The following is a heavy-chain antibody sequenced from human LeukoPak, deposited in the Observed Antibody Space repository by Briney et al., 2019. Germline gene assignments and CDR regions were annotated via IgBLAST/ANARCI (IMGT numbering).Heavy chain of an antibody. CDR2: IKEDGSRE. J-gene: IGHJ1*01. CDR1: GFTFSTYW. D-gene: IGHD5/OR15-5a*01. CDR3: ARDSPGYGVYVS. Sequence: PGGSLRLSCAASGFTFSTYWMTWVRQAPGKGLEWVANIKEDGSREYYVDSVKGRFTISRDNAKNSLYLQMDSLTAEDTAVYYCARDSPGYGVYVSWGQGTLVSVSS. V-gene: IGHV3-7*01.